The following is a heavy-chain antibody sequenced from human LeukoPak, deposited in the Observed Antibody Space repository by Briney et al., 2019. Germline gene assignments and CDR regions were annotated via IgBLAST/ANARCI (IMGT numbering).Heavy chain of an antibody. CDR3: VTFDSSGYYFDY. D-gene: IGHD3-22*01. V-gene: IGHV1-2*02. Sequence: ASVKVSCKASGYTFTGYYMHWVRQAPGQGLEWMGWINPNSGGSNYAQKFQGRVTMTGDTSISTAYMELCRLRSDDTAVYYCVTFDSSGYYFDYWGQGTLVTVSS. CDR1: GYTFTGYY. J-gene: IGHJ4*02. CDR2: INPNSGGS.